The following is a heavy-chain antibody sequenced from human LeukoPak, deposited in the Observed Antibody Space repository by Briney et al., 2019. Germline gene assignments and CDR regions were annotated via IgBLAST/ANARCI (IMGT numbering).Heavy chain of an antibody. CDR3: ASPTNYSSWYTFDY. V-gene: IGHV3-30-3*01. J-gene: IGHJ4*02. CDR2: ISYDGSNK. Sequence: GGSLRLSCAASGFTFSSYAMHWVRQAPGKGLEWVAVISYDGSNKYYADSVKGRFTISRDNSKNTLYLQMNSLRAEDTAVYYCASPTNYSSWYTFDYWGQGTLVTVSS. CDR1: GFTFSSYA. D-gene: IGHD6-13*01.